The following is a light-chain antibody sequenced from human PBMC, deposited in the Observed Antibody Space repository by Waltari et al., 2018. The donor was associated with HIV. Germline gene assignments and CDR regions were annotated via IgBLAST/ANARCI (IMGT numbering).Light chain of an antibody. Sequence: IQMTQSPSSLSASVGDRVTITCRASHDVSTWVAWYQVRPGKAPNLLLYASSGLQSGVPSRFSGSGSGTVFTLTLTDFQPQDSATYFCQQTSSFPLSFGGGTRVEV. J-gene: IGKJ4*01. CDR2: ASS. V-gene: IGKV1-12*01. CDR3: QQTSSFPLS. CDR1: HDVSTW.